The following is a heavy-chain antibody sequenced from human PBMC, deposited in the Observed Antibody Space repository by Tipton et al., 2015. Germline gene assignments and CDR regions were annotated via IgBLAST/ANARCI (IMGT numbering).Heavy chain of an antibody. CDR3: ARDYCSVTSRYDY. CDR1: HFPFSNYG. Sequence: SLRLSCEASHFPFSNYGMNWVRQAPGKGLEWVAVISWDGRNKYYADSVKGRFTVSRDTSKNTLYLQMDSLGADDTAVYYCARDYCSVTSRYDYWGQGTLVTVSS. V-gene: IGHV3-33*05. CDR2: ISWDGRNK. J-gene: IGHJ4*02. D-gene: IGHD2-2*01.